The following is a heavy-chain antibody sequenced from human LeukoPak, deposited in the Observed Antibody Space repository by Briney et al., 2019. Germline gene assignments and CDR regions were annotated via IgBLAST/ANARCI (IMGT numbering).Heavy chain of an antibody. D-gene: IGHD3-10*01. CDR2: ISAYNGNT. CDR3: AREVLFGELSFNY. J-gene: IGHJ4*02. CDR1: GYTFTSYG. Sequence: ASVKVSCKSSGYTFTSYGISWVRQAPGQGLGWMGWISAYNGNTHYAQKLQARVTMTTDTSTSTAYMELRSLRSDDTAVYYCAREVLFGELSFNYWGQGTLVTVSS. V-gene: IGHV1-18*01.